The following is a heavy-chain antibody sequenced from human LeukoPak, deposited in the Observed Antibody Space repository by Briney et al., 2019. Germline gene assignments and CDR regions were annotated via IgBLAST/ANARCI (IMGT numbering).Heavy chain of an antibody. CDR3: AKGPMKPYREVYKLDY. CDR2: ISAGGSGT. CDR1: GFTFSSYA. Sequence: GGSLRLSCAASGFTFSSYALNWVRQAPGKGLEWVSGISAGGSGTYYADSVKGRFTISRENSKNTLYLQMDSLRAEDTAVCYCAKGPMKPYREVYKLDYWGQGTLVTVSS. V-gene: IGHV3-23*01. J-gene: IGHJ4*02. D-gene: IGHD1-1*01.